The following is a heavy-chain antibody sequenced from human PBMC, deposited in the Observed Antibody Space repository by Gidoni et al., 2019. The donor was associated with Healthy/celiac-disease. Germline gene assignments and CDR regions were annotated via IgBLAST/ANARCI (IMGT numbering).Heavy chain of an antibody. J-gene: IGHJ4*02. D-gene: IGHD3-3*01. CDR1: GGSISSSSYY. CDR3: ARQDYDFWSGYYLDY. V-gene: IGHV4-39*01. CDR2: IDYSGST. Sequence: QLQLQESGPGLVKPSETLSLTCTVSGGSISSSSYYWGWIRQPPGKGLEWIGSIDYSGSTYYNPSLKSRVTISVDTSKNQFSLKLSSVTAADTAVYYCARQDYDFWSGYYLDYWGQGTLVTVSS.